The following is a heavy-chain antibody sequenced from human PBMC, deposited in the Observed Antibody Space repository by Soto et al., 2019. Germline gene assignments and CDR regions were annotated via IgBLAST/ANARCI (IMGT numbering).Heavy chain of an antibody. Sequence: PSETLSLTCTVSGGSISSSSYYWGWIRQPPGKGLEWIGSIYYSGSTYYNPSLKSRVTISVDTSKNQFSLKLSSVTAADTAVYYCARDRAAAGTSGDYFDYWGQGTLVTVSS. V-gene: IGHV4-39*02. CDR2: IYYSGST. CDR3: ARDRAAAGTSGDYFDY. J-gene: IGHJ4*02. D-gene: IGHD6-13*01. CDR1: GGSISSSSYY.